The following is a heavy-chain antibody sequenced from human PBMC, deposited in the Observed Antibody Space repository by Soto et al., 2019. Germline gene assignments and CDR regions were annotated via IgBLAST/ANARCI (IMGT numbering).Heavy chain of an antibody. J-gene: IGHJ4*02. CDR3: VREGRSGWRSYYFYY. D-gene: IGHD6-19*01. V-gene: IGHV3-33*01. CDR2: IWYDGSNK. CDR1: GFTFSSYG. Sequence: GGSLRLSCAASGFTFSSYGMHWVRQAPGKGLEWVAVIWYDGSNKYYADSVKGRFTISRDNSKNTLYLQMNSLRADDTAVYYCVREGRSGWRSYYFYYRGQGTQVTVSS.